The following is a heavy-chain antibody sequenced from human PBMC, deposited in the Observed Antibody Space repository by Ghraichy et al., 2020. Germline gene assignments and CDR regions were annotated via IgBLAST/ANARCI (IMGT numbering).Heavy chain of an antibody. CDR3: ARGRRATWEFDY. D-gene: IGHD1-26*01. CDR1: GFTFSSYD. J-gene: IGHJ4*02. V-gene: IGHV3-13*01. Sequence: GGSLRLSCAASGFTFSSYDMHWVRQATGKGLEWVSAIGTAGDTYYPGSVKGRFTISRENAKNSLYLQMNSLRAGDTAVYYCARGRRATWEFDYWGQGTLVTVSS. CDR2: IGTAGDT.